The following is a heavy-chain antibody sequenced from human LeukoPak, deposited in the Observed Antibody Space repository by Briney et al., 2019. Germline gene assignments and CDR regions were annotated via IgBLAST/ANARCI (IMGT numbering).Heavy chain of an antibody. D-gene: IGHD3-10*01. V-gene: IGHV1-18*01. CDR2: ISPYNGNT. CDR3: ARDGHYYGPGSYNALDF. Sequence: GASVKVSCKGSGYSFTNYGISWVRQAPGQGLEWMGWISPYNGNTNYAQKLQGRVAMTTDTSTNTAYMELTSLRSDDTALYFCARDGHYYGPGSYNALDFWGQGTLVTVSS. CDR1: GYSFTNYG. J-gene: IGHJ4*02.